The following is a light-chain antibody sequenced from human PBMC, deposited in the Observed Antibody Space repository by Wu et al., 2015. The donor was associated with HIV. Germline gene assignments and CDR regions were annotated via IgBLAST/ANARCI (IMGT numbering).Light chain of an antibody. V-gene: IGKV1-5*03. CDR3: QQYDNYWT. CDR2: KAS. Sequence: DIQMTQSPSTLSASVGERVTITCRASQSVSTWLAWYQQKPGKAPKVLIYKASILEGGVPSRFSGSGSGTEFTLTITSLQPDDFATYHCQQYDNYWTFGQGTKVEIK. J-gene: IGKJ1*01. CDR1: QSVSTW.